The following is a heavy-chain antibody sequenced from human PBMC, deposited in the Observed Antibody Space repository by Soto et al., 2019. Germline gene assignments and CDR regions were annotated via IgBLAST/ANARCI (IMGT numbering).Heavy chain of an antibody. J-gene: IGHJ3*02. V-gene: IGHV3-21*01. D-gene: IGHD2-21*02. CDR1: GFTFSSYS. CDR3: ARVGHIVVVTAIHDAFDI. CDR2: ISSSSSYI. Sequence: GGSLRLSWAASGFTFSSYSMNWVRQAPGKGLEWVSSISSSSSYIYYADSVKGRFTISRDNAKNSLYLQMNSLRAEDTAVYYCARVGHIVVVTAIHDAFDIWGQGTMVTVSS.